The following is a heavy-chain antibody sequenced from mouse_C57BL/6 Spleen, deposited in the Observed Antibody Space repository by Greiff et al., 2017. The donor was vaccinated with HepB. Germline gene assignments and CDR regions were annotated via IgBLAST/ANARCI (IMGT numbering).Heavy chain of an antibody. J-gene: IGHJ3*01. Sequence: VQLKESGPGLVQPSQSLSITCTVSGFSLTSYGVHWVRQSPGKGLEWLGVIWSGGSTDYNAAFISRLSISKDNSKSQVFFKMNSLQADDTAIYYCARASVYYDYLWFAYWGQGTLVTVSA. D-gene: IGHD2-4*01. CDR3: ARASVYYDYLWFAY. CDR1: GFSLTSYG. CDR2: IWSGGST. V-gene: IGHV2-2*01.